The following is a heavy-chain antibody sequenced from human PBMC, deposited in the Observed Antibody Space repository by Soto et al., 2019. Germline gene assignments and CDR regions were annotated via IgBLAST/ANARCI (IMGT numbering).Heavy chain of an antibody. CDR1: GGSISSGGYY. CDR2: IYYSGST. Sequence: QVQLQESGPGLVKPSQTLSLTCTVSGGSISSGGYYWSWIRQHPGKGLEWIGYIYYSGSTYYNPSLESRVTMSVDTSRNQFSLKLSSVTAADTAVYYCARGSQRSSHYGMDVWGQGTTVTVSS. V-gene: IGHV4-31*03. D-gene: IGHD6-13*01. CDR3: ARGSQRSSHYGMDV. J-gene: IGHJ6*02.